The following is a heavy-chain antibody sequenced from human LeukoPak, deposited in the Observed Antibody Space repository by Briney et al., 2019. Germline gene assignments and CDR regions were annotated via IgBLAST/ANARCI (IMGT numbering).Heavy chain of an antibody. CDR2: IYYSGST. V-gene: IGHV4-59*08. J-gene: IGHJ4*02. CDR1: GGSISNYY. Sequence: PSETLSLTCNVSGGSISNYYWSWIRQPPGKGLEWIGYIYYSGSTNYNPSTKSRVTISVDTSKNQFSLKLSSVTAADTAVYYRARHCSGDCYSLFDYWGQGILVTVSS. D-gene: IGHD2-21*02. CDR3: ARHCSGDCYSLFDY.